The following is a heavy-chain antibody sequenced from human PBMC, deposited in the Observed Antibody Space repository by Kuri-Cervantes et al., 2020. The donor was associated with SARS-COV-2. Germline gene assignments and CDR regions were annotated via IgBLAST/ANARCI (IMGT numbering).Heavy chain of an antibody. CDR3: ARKGSGGWYFDL. V-gene: IGHV3-20*04. J-gene: IGHJ2*01. CDR1: GFTFSSYS. CDR2: INRNGGST. D-gene: IGHD3-10*01. Sequence: GESLKISCAASGFTFSSYSMNWVRQAPGKGLEWVSGINRNGGSTGYADSVKGRFTISRDNAKNSLYLQMNSLRAEDTALYYCARKGSGGWYFDLWGRGTLVTVSS.